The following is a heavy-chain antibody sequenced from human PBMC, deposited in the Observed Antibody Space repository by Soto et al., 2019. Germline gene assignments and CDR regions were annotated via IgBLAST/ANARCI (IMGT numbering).Heavy chain of an antibody. V-gene: IGHV4-31*03. CDR1: GGSISSGGYY. Sequence: QVQLQESGPGLVKPSQTLSLTCTVSGGSISSGGYYWSWIRQHPGKGLEWIGYIYYSGSTYYNPPLKGRVTIAVDTSNNQFSLKPSSVTAADTAVYYFARGGRRSPGMDVWGQGTTVTVSS. CDR3: ARGGRRSPGMDV. J-gene: IGHJ6*02. CDR2: IYYSGST.